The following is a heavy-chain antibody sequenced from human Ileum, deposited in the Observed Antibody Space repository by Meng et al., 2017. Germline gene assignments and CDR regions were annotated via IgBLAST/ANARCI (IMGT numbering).Heavy chain of an antibody. D-gene: IGHD3-16*02. CDR3: ARSFHESSWGSYRYLFGL. Sequence: QVQLQGAGPGLVQPSETLSLACTVSGDSLGTHYWSWIRQPPGKGLEWIGYVFYSGSTNYNPSLKSRVAISVDTSKNQVSLKLTSVTAADTAVYYCARSFHESSWGSYRYLFGLWGRGALVTVSS. V-gene: IGHV4-59*11. CDR1: GDSLGTHY. CDR2: VFYSGST. J-gene: IGHJ4*02.